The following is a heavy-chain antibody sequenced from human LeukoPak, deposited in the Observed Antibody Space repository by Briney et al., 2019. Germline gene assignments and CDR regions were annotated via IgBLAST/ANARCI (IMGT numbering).Heavy chain of an antibody. CDR2: IYTSGST. J-gene: IGHJ5*02. V-gene: IGHV4-4*09. D-gene: IGHD6-19*01. Sequence: ASETLSLTCTVSGGSISSYYWSWIRQPPGKGLEWIGYIYTSGSTNYNPSLKSRVTISVDTSKNQFSLKLSSVTAADTAVYYCARLKGGGWYEWFDPWGQGTLVTVSS. CDR3: ARLKGGGWYEWFDP. CDR1: GGSISSYY.